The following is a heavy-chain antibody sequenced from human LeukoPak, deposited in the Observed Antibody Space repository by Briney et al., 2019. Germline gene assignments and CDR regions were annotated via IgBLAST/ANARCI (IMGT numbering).Heavy chain of an antibody. Sequence: SETLSLTCTVSGGSISSSAYYWGWIRQPPGKGLEWIGNIYYSGSTYYNPSLKSRVTISVDTSKNQFSLNLSSVTAADTAVYYCARGSYSYGYFDYWGQGTLVTVSS. CDR2: IYYSGST. CDR3: ARGSYSYGYFDY. V-gene: IGHV4-39*07. J-gene: IGHJ4*02. CDR1: GGSISSSAYY. D-gene: IGHD5-18*01.